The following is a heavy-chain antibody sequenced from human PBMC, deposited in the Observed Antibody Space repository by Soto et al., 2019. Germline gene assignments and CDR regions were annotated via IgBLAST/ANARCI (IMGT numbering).Heavy chain of an antibody. CDR2: TNPRDGST. CDR3: ARSYVTSRPIDF. D-gene: IGHD3-10*02. CDR1: GYSLTGYY. Sequence: ASVKVSCKASGYSLTGYYMHWVRRAPGQGLEWMGITNPRDGSTSYAQRFQGRVTMTSDTSTSTVYMEMSSLRSDDTAMYFCARSYVTSRPIDFWGQGTLVTVSS. J-gene: IGHJ4*02. V-gene: IGHV1-46*01.